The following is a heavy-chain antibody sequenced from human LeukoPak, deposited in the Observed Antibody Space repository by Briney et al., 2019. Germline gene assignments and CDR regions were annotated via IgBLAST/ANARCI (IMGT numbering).Heavy chain of an antibody. CDR1: GGSIDSNY. D-gene: IGHD3-10*01. Sequence: SETLSLTCIVSGGSIDSNYWSWIRQPPGKGLEWIGYIHDDGSTKYNPSLQSRVIISLHPSKSQFSLRLSSVTAADTAVYYCARSYYYGSGNVVFDLWGQGSLVTVSS. CDR2: IHDDGST. J-gene: IGHJ4*02. CDR3: ARSYYYGSGNVVFDL. V-gene: IGHV4-59*01.